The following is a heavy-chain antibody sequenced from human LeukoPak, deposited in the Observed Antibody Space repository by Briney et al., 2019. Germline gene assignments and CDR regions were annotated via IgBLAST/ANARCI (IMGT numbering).Heavy chain of an antibody. CDR3: ARSSGWWSLDY. J-gene: IGHJ4*02. Sequence: GGSLRLSCAASGFTFSTASLHWVRQAPGRGLEWVSAFDTGFGTYYPDSLKGRFSISRDNSKNTLFLQMNSLRAEDTAVHYCARSSGWWSLDYWGQGTLVTVSS. V-gene: IGHV3-23*01. CDR1: GFTFSTAS. D-gene: IGHD6-19*01. CDR2: FDTGFGT.